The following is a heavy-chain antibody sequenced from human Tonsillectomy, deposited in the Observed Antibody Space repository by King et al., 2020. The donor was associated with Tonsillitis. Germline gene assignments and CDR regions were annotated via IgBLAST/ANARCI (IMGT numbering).Heavy chain of an antibody. Sequence: QLVQSGAEVKKTGSSVKVSCKASGNTVTYRYLHWVRQAPGQAPEWVGWVTPYNGNTNYAQKFQDKVTITWDRSMSTAYMELNSLRSEDTAMYYCAVTLYSGYAYYCYGMDVWGQGTTVTVSS. J-gene: IGHJ6*02. CDR2: VTPYNGNT. D-gene: IGHD5-12*01. V-gene: IGHV1-45*02. CDR1: GNTVTYRY. CDR3: AVTLYSGYAYYCYGMDV.